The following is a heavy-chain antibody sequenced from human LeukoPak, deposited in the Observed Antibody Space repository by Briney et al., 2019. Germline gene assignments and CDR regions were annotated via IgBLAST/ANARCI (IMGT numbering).Heavy chain of an antibody. Sequence: GGSLRLSCAASGFTFTTYWMSWVRQAPGKGLEWVANIKQDGTERYYVDSVRGRFTISRDNARTSLYLQMNSLRAEDTAVYYCATHCSSVSCSLATFDIWGQGTMVTVSS. CDR1: GFTFTTYW. CDR2: IKQDGTER. J-gene: IGHJ3*02. D-gene: IGHD2-2*01. CDR3: ATHCSSVSCSLATFDI. V-gene: IGHV3-7*01.